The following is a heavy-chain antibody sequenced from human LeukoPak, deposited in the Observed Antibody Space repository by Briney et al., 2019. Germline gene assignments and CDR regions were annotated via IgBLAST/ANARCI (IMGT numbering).Heavy chain of an antibody. J-gene: IGHJ4*02. Sequence: GGFLRLSCAASGFTFSSYAMSWVRQAPGKGLEWVSAISGSGGSTYYADSVKGRFTISRDNSKNTLYLQMNSLRAEDTAVYYCAKDHDGDYVLYFDYWGQGTLVTVSS. V-gene: IGHV3-23*01. D-gene: IGHD4-17*01. CDR1: GFTFSSYA. CDR3: AKDHDGDYVLYFDY. CDR2: ISGSGGST.